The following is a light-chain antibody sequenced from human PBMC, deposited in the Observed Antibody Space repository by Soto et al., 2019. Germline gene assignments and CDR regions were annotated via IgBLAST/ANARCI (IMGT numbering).Light chain of an antibody. CDR2: EVS. V-gene: IGLV2-14*01. Sequence: LTQPASMSGAPGQWSTISRNGTSSDVGGYNYVSWYQQHPGKAPKLMIYEVSNRPSGVSNRFSGSKSGNTASLTISGLQAEDEADYYCSSYTSSSTLYVFGTGTKVTVL. CDR1: SSDVGGYNY. J-gene: IGLJ1*01. CDR3: SSYTSSSTLYV.